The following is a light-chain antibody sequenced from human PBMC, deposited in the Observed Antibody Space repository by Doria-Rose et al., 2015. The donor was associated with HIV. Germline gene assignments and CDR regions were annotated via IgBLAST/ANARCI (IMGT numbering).Light chain of an antibody. J-gene: IGLJ1*01. CDR1: SSNIGAGFD. Sequence: QPGLTQPPSVSGAPGQRVAISCTGSSSNIGAGFDVNWYQQFPGTAPKLLIHGNTNRPSGFPDRLSGSKSGTSASLAISGLRAEDEADYYCQSYDSRLSVYVFGTGTKVTV. CDR2: GNT. V-gene: IGLV1-40*01. CDR3: QSYDSRLSVYV.